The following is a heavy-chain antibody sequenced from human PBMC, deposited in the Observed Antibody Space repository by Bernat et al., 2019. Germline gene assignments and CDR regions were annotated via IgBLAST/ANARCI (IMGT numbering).Heavy chain of an antibody. J-gene: IGHJ4*02. CDR3: ARGAGDFLDY. CDR2: VSGSGGST. CDR1: GFTFSIYA. D-gene: IGHD1-26*01. Sequence: EVRLLESGGGLVQPGGSLRLSCAASGFTFSIYAMSWVRQAPGKGLEWVSGVSGSGGSTYYADSVKGRFTISRDNSKNTLYLQMNSLRAEDTAVYYCARGAGDFLDYWGQGTLVTVSS. V-gene: IGHV3-23*01.